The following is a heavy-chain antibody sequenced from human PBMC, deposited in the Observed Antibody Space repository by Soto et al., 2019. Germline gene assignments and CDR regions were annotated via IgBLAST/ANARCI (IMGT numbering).Heavy chain of an antibody. CDR1: GGTFSSYA. D-gene: IGHD2-15*01. CDR3: ARDQLDCSGGSCYRVGYYYYYGMDV. V-gene: IGHV1-69*12. J-gene: IGHJ6*02. CDR2: IIPIFGTA. Sequence: QVQLVQSGAEVKKPGSSVKVSCKASGGTFSSYAISWVRQAPGQGLEWMGGIIPIFGTANYAQKFQGRVTITADESTSTAYMELSSLRSEDTAVYYCARDQLDCSGGSCYRVGYYYYYGMDVWGQGTTVTVSS.